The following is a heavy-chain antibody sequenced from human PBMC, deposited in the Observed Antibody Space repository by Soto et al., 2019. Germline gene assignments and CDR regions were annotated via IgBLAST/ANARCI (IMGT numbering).Heavy chain of an antibody. D-gene: IGHD6-6*01. CDR2: IYSGGST. CDR1: GFTVSSNY. Sequence: GGSLRLSCAASGFTVSSNYMSWVRQAPGKGLEWVSVIYSGGSTYYADSVKGRFTISRDNSKNTLYLQMNSLRAEDTAVYYCARDPGGIAAPEAFFDYWGQGTLVTVSS. J-gene: IGHJ4*02. V-gene: IGHV3-66*01. CDR3: ARDPGGIAAPEAFFDY.